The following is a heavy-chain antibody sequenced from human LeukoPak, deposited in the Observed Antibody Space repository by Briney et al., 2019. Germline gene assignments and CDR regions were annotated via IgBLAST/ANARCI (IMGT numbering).Heavy chain of an antibody. J-gene: IGHJ4*02. CDR3: ARDPTTVVTLPYYFDD. CDR2: INHSGNT. V-gene: IGHV4-34*01. CDR1: GGSFIGSH. D-gene: IGHD4-23*01. Sequence: SETLSLTCAVSGGSFIGSHWNWIRQLPGKGLEWIGEINHSGNTNYNPSLKSRVTISVDTSKNQFSLKLRSVTAADTAVYYCARDPTTVVTLPYYFDDWGQGTLVTVSS.